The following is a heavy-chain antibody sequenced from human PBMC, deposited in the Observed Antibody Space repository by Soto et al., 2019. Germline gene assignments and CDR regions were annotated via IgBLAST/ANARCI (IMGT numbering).Heavy chain of an antibody. V-gene: IGHV3-33*01. J-gene: IGHJ4*02. CDR3: TRDRDSRRGWDYFDH. Sequence: QVQLVESGGGVVQPGTSLRLSCAVSGFTFSGYGMHWVRQTPGKGLEWVAVIRFDGSNKNYADSVKGRFTISRDDSKNTVCLQMNSLSAEDRAVDYCTRDRDSRRGWDYFDHWGQGTLVTVSS. CDR2: IRFDGSNK. D-gene: IGHD4-4*01. CDR1: GFTFSGYG.